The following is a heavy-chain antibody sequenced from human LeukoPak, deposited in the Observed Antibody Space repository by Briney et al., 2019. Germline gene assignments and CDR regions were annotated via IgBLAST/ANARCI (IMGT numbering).Heavy chain of an antibody. V-gene: IGHV4-59*12. CDR2: IYYSGST. D-gene: IGHD2-15*01. CDR3: AREHCSGGSCYSIYYYYYMDV. J-gene: IGHJ6*03. Sequence: SETLSLTCTVSRGSISRYYWSWIRQPPGKGLEWIGSIYYSGSTYYNPSLKSRVTISVDTSKNQFSLKLSSVTAADTAVYYCAREHCSGGSCYSIYYYYYMDVWGKGTTVTVSS. CDR1: RGSISRYY.